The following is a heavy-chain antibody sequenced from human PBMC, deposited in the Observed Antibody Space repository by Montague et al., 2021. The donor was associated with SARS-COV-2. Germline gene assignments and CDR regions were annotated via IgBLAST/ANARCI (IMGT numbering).Heavy chain of an antibody. J-gene: IGHJ6*02. CDR2: IWYYGSNQ. V-gene: IGHV3-33*08. CDR1: GFTFSSYD. Sequence: SLRLSCAASGFTFSSYDMHWARQAPGKGLEWVAVIWYYGSNQYYGDSVKGRFTISRDNSKNTLYLQMNSLRAEDTAVYYCAREYSAPRWFGEYNRYGMDVWGQGTTVTVSS. CDR3: AREYSAPRWFGEYNRYGMDV. D-gene: IGHD3-10*01.